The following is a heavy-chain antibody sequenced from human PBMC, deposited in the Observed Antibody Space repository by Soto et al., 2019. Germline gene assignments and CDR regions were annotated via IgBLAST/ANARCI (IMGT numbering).Heavy chain of an antibody. Sequence: FGPTLVNPTQTLTLTCTFSGFSLSTSGMCVSWIRQPPGMALEWLALFDWDDDKYYSTSLKTRLTISKDTSKNQVVLTMTNMDAADTATYYCARRRYSSAWFHDLWGQGTLVTVSS. D-gene: IGHD6-19*01. CDR1: GFSLSTSGMC. CDR3: ARRRYSSAWFHDL. J-gene: IGHJ5*02. CDR2: FDWDDDK. V-gene: IGHV2-70*01.